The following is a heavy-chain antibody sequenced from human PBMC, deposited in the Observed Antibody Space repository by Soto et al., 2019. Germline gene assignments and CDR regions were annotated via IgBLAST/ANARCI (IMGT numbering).Heavy chain of an antibody. CDR3: YGSGGN. D-gene: IGHD1-26*01. J-gene: IGHJ4*02. Sequence: PSVTLCVPCTVAGGTIRSLYWRWIRQPPGKGLEWIGHIYDSGTADYNPSLKSRVTISVDTSKNQFSLNLSSVTAADTAMYYCYGSGGNWGQGTLVTGFS. CDR2: IYDSGTA. V-gene: IGHV4-59*11. CDR1: GGTIRSLY.